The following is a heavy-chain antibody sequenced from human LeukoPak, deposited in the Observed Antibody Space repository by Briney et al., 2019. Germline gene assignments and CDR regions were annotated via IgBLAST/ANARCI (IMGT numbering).Heavy chain of an antibody. CDR1: GFTFSSHA. D-gene: IGHD1-26*01. CDR3: ARKAQTGSHSGPFDI. Sequence: GGSLRLSCTASGFTFSSHAMNWVRQAPGKGLEWISSISTDSLTIKYADFVSGQFTISRDNAEHLLFLQMNSLRAEDTAVYYCARKAQTGSHSGPFDIWGQGTLVTVSS. V-gene: IGHV3-48*04. J-gene: IGHJ3*02. CDR2: ISTDSLTI.